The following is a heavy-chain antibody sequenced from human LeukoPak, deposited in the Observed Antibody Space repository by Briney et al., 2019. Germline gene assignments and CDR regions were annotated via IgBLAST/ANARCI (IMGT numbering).Heavy chain of an antibody. CDR3: VRETYYDSSGYYYFDY. D-gene: IGHD3-22*01. CDR2: IYTSGST. J-gene: IGHJ4*02. V-gene: IGHV4-61*02. Sequence: SETLSLTCTVSGGSISSSSYYWGWIRQPAGKGLEWIGRIYTSGSTNYNPSLKSRVTISVDTSKNQFSLKLSSVTAADTAVYYCVRETYYDSSGYYYFDYWGQGTLVTVSS. CDR1: GGSISSSSYY.